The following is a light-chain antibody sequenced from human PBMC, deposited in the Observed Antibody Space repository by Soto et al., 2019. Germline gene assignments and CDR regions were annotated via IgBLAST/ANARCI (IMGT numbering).Light chain of an antibody. J-gene: IGLJ2*01. CDR1: SSDIGGYNY. CDR2: EVS. V-gene: IGLV2-14*01. Sequence: QSVLTQPASVSGSPGQSITISCTGTSSDIGGYNYVSWYQQHPGKAPKLMIYEVSNRPSGVSNRFFGSKSGNTASLTISGLQAEDEADYYCSSFRSTTTLFGGGTKLTVL. CDR3: SSFRSTTTL.